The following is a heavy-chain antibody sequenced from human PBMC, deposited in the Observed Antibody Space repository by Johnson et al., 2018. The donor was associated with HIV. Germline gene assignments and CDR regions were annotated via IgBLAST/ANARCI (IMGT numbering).Heavy chain of an antibody. J-gene: IGHJ3*02. CDR1: FIFDDYG. V-gene: IGHV3-9*01. CDR2: ISWNGGSI. CDR3: AKPIAAAGTVGDGFEI. Sequence: FIFDDYGMSWVRQVPGKGLEWVSGISWNGGSIGYADSVKGRFTISRDNAKKSLFLQMNSLRPEDTALYYCAKPIAAAGTVGDGFEIWGQGTMVTVSS. D-gene: IGHD6-13*01.